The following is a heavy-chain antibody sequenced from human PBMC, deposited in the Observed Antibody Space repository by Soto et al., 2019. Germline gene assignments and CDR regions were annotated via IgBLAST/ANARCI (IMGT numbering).Heavy chain of an antibody. Sequence: QVQLQESGPGLVKPSQTLSLICTVSGGSISSRDSYWSWIRQSPGKGLEWIGYVFYSGSAYYNPSLKSRVTISVETSKNQFSLNLKSVTGADTAMYFCARDRAGYKAYDAWGQGTLVTVAS. J-gene: IGHJ5*02. V-gene: IGHV4-30-4*01. CDR2: VFYSGSA. D-gene: IGHD5-12*01. CDR3: ARDRAGYKAYDA. CDR1: GGSISSRDSY.